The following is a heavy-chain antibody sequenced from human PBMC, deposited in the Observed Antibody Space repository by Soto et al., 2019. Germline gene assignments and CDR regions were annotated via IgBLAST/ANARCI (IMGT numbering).Heavy chain of an antibody. Sequence: SVKVSCKASGGTFSSYAISWVRQAPGQGLEWMGGIIPIFGTANYAQKFQGRVTITADESTSTAYMELSSLRSEDTAVYYCARVGGGYCSGGSCYVHYGMDVWGQGTTVTVSS. J-gene: IGHJ6*02. CDR1: GGTFSSYA. CDR2: IIPIFGTA. D-gene: IGHD2-15*01. V-gene: IGHV1-69*13. CDR3: ARVGGGYCSGGSCYVHYGMDV.